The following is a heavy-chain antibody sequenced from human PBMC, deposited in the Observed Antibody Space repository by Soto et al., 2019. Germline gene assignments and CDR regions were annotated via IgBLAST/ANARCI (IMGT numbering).Heavy chain of an antibody. CDR3: ASSPLYYDSSGYISDY. CDR2: ISGSGDDT. V-gene: IGHV3-23*01. CDR1: GFTFSSYA. D-gene: IGHD3-22*01. Sequence: EVQLLESGGGLVPPGGSLRLSCAASGFTFSSYAMSWVRQAPGKGLEWVSAISGSGDDTDYADSVKGRFTISRDNSKNTLYLRVSSLRVEDTAVYYCASSPLYYDSSGYISDYWCQGTLVTVSS. J-gene: IGHJ4*02.